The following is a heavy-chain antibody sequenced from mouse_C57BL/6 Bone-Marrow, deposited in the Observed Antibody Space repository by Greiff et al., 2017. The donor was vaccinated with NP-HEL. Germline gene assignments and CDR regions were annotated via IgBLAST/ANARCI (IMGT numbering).Heavy chain of an antibody. CDR1: GYTFTSYW. D-gene: IGHD2-5*01. CDR3: ARYSSYWYFDV. Sequence: QVQLQQPGAELVKPGASVKLSCKASGYTFTSYWMHWVKQRPGRGLEWIGRIDPNSGGPTYNDKFQLQATLTVAHTSSTAYMQISRLTSEDSAVYYCARYSSYWYFDVWGTGTTVTVSS. CDR2: IDPNSGGP. J-gene: IGHJ1*03. V-gene: IGHV1-72*01.